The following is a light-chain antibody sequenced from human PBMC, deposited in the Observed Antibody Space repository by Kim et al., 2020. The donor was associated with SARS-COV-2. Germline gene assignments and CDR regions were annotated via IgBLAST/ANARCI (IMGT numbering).Light chain of an antibody. Sequence: LAPGERATPSCRASQSVSSYLAWYQQKPGQAPRLLIYDASNRATGIPARFSGSGSGTDFTLTISSLEPEDFAVYYCQQRYDWSLTFGGGTKVDIK. J-gene: IGKJ4*01. CDR2: DAS. V-gene: IGKV3-11*01. CDR3: QQRYDWSLT. CDR1: QSVSSY.